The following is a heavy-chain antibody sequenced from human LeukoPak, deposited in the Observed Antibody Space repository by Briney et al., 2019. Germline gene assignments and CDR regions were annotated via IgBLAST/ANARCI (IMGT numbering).Heavy chain of an antibody. D-gene: IGHD2-15*01. V-gene: IGHV3-11*01. Sequence: PGGSLRLSCAASGFTFSDYYMSWIRQAPGKGLEWVSYISSSGSTIYYADSVKGRFTISRDNAKNSLYLQMNSLRAEDTAVYYCASAWDTVVVVAATPDNYGMDVWGQGTTVTVSS. CDR1: GFTFSDYY. J-gene: IGHJ6*02. CDR3: ASAWDTVVVVAATPDNYGMDV. CDR2: ISSSGSTI.